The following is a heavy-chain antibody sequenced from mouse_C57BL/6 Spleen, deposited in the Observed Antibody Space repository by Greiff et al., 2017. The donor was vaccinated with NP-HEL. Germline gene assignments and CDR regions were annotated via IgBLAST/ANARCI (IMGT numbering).Heavy chain of an antibody. CDR3: ARFPLLDGYDYYAMDY. D-gene: IGHD2-2*01. CDR1: GFTFTDYY. CDR2: IRNKANGYTT. Sequence: EVHLVESGGGLVQPGGSLSLSCAASGFTFTDYYMSWVRQPPGKALEWLGFIRNKANGYTTEYSASVKGRFTISSDNSQSILYLQMNALRAEDSATYYGARFPLLDGYDYYAMDYWGQGTSVTVSS. V-gene: IGHV7-3*01. J-gene: IGHJ4*01.